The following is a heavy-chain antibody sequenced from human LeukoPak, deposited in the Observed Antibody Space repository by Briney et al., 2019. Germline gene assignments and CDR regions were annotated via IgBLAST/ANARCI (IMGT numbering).Heavy chain of an antibody. D-gene: IGHD3-22*01. V-gene: IGHV3-66*01. CDR2: IYSGGST. CDR3: ARVSISGYYMGY. Sequence: GGSLRLSCAASGFTFSSYAMSWVRQAPGKGLEWVSVIYSGGSTYYADSVKGRFTISRDNSKNTLYLQMNSLRAEDTAVYYCARVSISGYYMGYWGQGTLVTVSS. CDR1: GFTFSSYA. J-gene: IGHJ4*02.